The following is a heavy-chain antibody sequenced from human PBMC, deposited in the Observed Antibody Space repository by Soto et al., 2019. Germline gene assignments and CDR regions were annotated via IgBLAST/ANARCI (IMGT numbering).Heavy chain of an antibody. D-gene: IGHD1-7*01. Sequence: QVQLVESGGGVVQPGRSLRLSCAASGFTFSSYGMHWVRQAPGKGLEWVAVIWYDGSNKYYADSVKGRFTISRDNSKNTLYLQMNSLRAEDTAVYYCAREKPVGGTTWAWFDPWGQGTLVTVSS. CDR2: IWYDGSNK. J-gene: IGHJ5*02. V-gene: IGHV3-33*01. CDR3: AREKPVGGTTWAWFDP. CDR1: GFTFSSYG.